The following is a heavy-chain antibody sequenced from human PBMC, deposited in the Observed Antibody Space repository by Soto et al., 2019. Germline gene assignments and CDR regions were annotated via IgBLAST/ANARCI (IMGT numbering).Heavy chain of an antibody. V-gene: IGHV4-61*01. CDR3: ARGNYGSGSYYNVDWFDP. CDR1: GGSVSSGSYY. D-gene: IGHD3-10*01. J-gene: IGHJ5*02. Sequence: QVQLQESGPGLVKPSETLSLTCTVSGGSVSSGSYYWSWIRQPPGKGLEWIGYIYYRGSTNYNPSLKSRVTISVDTSKNQFSLTMSSVTAADTAVYHCARGNYGSGSYYNVDWFDPWGQGTLVTVSP. CDR2: IYYRGST.